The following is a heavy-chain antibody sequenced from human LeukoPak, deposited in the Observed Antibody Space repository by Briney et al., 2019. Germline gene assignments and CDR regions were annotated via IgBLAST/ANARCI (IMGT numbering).Heavy chain of an antibody. D-gene: IGHD2-2*01. Sequence: SETLSLTCAVYGGSFSGYYWSWIRRPPGKGLEWIGEINHSGSTNYNPSLKSRVTISVDTSKNQFPLKLSSVTAADTAVYYCARVGRCSSTSCYRSSLSYYYYYYMDVWGKGTTVTVSS. CDR3: ARVGRCSSTSCYRSSLSYYYYYYMDV. V-gene: IGHV4-34*01. CDR1: GGSFSGYY. CDR2: INHSGST. J-gene: IGHJ6*03.